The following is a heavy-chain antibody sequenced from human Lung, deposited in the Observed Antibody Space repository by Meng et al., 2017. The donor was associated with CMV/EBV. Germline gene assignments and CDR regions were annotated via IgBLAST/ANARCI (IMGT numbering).Heavy chain of an antibody. CDR1: GFTFSNYA. J-gene: IGHJ4*02. Sequence: CAASGFTFSNYAMNWVRQAPGKGLEWVSAISGSDGGTYYADSVKGRFTISRDNSKNTLYLQMNSLRAEDTPVYYCAKDHYPSSTHFDYWGQGTLVTVSS. V-gene: IGHV3-23*01. CDR2: ISGSDGGT. D-gene: IGHD6-6*01. CDR3: AKDHYPSSTHFDY.